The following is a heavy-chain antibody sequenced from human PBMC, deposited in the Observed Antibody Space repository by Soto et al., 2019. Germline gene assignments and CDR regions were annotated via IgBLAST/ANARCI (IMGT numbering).Heavy chain of an antibody. D-gene: IGHD6-13*01. CDR2: IYPGDSDT. V-gene: IGHV5-51*01. CDR1: GYSFTSYW. CDR3: ARQTFRVASPQQLGTNYGMDV. Sequence: GESMKISCKGSGYSFTSYWIGWVRQMPGKGLEWMGIIYPGDSDTRYSPSFQGQVTISADKSISTAYLQWSSLKASDTAMYYCARQTFRVASPQQLGTNYGMDVWGQGITVSVSS. J-gene: IGHJ6*02.